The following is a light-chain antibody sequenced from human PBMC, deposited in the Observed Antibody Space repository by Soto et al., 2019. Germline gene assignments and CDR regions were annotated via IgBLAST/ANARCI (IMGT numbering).Light chain of an antibody. V-gene: IGKV3-15*01. CDR2: GAS. CDR1: QRFSAD. J-gene: IGKJ5*01. CDR3: YQYNNWPPIT. Sequence: VLTQSPGSLSLCPGEPASLXCRASQRFSADYLAWYQHKPGQDPRLLXXGASTRATGIQARLSGSGSGREFTLNISSLQSEDFAVYYCYQYNNWPPITFGQGTRLEIK.